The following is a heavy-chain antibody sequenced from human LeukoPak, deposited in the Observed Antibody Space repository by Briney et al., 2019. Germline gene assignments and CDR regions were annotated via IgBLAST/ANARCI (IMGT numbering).Heavy chain of an antibody. D-gene: IGHD3-10*01. V-gene: IGHV2-70*04. CDR3: ARMTSYGSGFDP. CDR2: SDWDDDK. J-gene: IGHJ5*02. Sequence: SGPALVKPTQTLTLTCTFSGFSLSTTGMRVSWIRQPPGKALEWLARSDWDDDKFHSTSLKTRLTISKDTSKNQVVLTMTNMDPVDTATYYCARMTSYGSGFDPWGQGTLVTVSS. CDR1: GFSLSTTGMR.